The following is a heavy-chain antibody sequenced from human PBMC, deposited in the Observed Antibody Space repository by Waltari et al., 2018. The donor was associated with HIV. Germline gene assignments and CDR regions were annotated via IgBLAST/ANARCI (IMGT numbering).Heavy chain of an antibody. D-gene: IGHD5-18*01. CDR1: GFSLRTSGLG. CDR3: AHSRDTAMSY. Sequence: QITLKESGPTLVNPTQTLTLTCTFSGFSLRTSGLGVGWLRQPLGKDLGWLALIYWNDEKRYSPSLKSTLTITKDTSKNQVVLTMTNMDPVDTATYYCAHSRDTAMSYWGQGTLVTVSS. V-gene: IGHV2-5*01. J-gene: IGHJ4*02. CDR2: IYWNDEK.